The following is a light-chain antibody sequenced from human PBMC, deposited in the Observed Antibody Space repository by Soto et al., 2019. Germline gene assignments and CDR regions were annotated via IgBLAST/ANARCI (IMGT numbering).Light chain of an antibody. CDR1: QSVGSSY. CDR3: QQYGSSIT. CDR2: GAS. V-gene: IGKV3-20*01. J-gene: IGKJ5*01. Sequence: EIVLTHSPGTLSLSPGEIATLSCRASQSVGSSYLAWYQQKPDQAPRLLIYGASSRATGIPDRFSGSGSGTDFTLTISRLEPEDFAVYYCQQYGSSITFGQGTRLEIK.